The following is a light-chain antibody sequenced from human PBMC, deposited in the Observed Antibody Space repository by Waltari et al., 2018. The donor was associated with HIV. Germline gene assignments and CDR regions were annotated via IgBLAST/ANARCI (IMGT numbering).Light chain of an antibody. V-gene: IGKV3-11*01. CDR1: QSVSSY. Sequence: EIVLTQSPATLSLSPGERATLSCRASQSVSSYLAWYQQQPGQAPRLLIDDASNRATGIPARFSGSGSGTDFTLTISSLEPEDFAVYYCQQRSNWPLFGGGTKVEIK. CDR2: DAS. CDR3: QQRSNWPL. J-gene: IGKJ4*02.